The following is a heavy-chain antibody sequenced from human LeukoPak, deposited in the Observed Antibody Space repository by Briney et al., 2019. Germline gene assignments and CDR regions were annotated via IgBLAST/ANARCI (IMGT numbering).Heavy chain of an antibody. CDR3: ARDLRVLRFRMDV. CDR1: GFTFSDYY. D-gene: IGHD3-3*01. CDR2: ISSSGSTI. J-gene: IGHJ6*02. V-gene: IGHV3-11*01. Sequence: AGGSLRLSCAASGFTFSDYYMSWIRQAPGKGLEWVSYISSSGSTIYYADSVKGRFTISRDNAKNSLYLQMNSLRAEDTAVYYCARDLRVLRFRMDVWGQGTTVTVSS.